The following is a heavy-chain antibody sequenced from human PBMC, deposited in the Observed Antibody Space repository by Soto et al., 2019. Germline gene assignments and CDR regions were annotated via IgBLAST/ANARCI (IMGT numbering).Heavy chain of an antibody. Sequence: SETLSLTCTVSGGSISSSSYYWGWIRQPPGKGLEWIGSIYYSGSTYYNPSLKSRVTISVDTSKNQFSLKLSSVTAADTAVYYCATDYSSINYYYYYMDVWGKGTTVTVSS. J-gene: IGHJ6*03. D-gene: IGHD4-4*01. CDR2: IYYSGST. CDR3: ATDYSSINYYYYYMDV. V-gene: IGHV4-39*01. CDR1: GGSISSSSYY.